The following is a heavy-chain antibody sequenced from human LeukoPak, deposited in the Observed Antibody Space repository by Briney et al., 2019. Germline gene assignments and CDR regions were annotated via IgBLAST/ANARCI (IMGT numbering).Heavy chain of an antibody. CDR3: AELGITMIGGV. V-gene: IGHV3-64*01. D-gene: IGHD3-10*02. CDR2: ISSNGGST. Sequence: GGSLRLSCAASGFTFSSYAMHWVRQAPGKGLEYVSAISSNGGSTYYANSVKGRFTISRDNSKNTLYLQMGSLRAEDTAVYYCAELGITMIGGVWGKGTTVTISS. CDR1: GFTFSSYA. J-gene: IGHJ6*04.